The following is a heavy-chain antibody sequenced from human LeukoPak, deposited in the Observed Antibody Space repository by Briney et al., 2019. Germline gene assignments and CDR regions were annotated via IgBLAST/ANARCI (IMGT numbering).Heavy chain of an antibody. CDR3: ARAAVGATWCNRFDA. CDR2: ISSSSSYI. Sequence: GGSLRLSCAASGFTFSSYSMNWVRQAPGKGLEWVSSISSSSSYIYYADSVKGRFTISRDNAKNSLYLQMNSLRAEDTAVYYCARAAVGATWCNRFDAWGQGTLVTVSS. CDR1: GFTFSSYS. D-gene: IGHD1-26*01. J-gene: IGHJ5*02. V-gene: IGHV3-21*01.